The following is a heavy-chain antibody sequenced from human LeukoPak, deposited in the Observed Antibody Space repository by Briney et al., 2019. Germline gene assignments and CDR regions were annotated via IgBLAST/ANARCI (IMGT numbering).Heavy chain of an antibody. CDR3: ARLKGYTSGWNFDY. V-gene: IGHV4-59*01. CDR2: IYYSGST. D-gene: IGHD6-19*01. J-gene: IGHJ4*02. Sequence: SETLSLACTVSGGSLSSYYWSWIRQPPEKGLEWIGYIYYSGSTNYNPSLESRVTISLDTSKNQVSLKLSSVTAADTAVYYCARLKGYTSGWNFDYWGQGTLVTVSS. CDR1: GGSLSSYY.